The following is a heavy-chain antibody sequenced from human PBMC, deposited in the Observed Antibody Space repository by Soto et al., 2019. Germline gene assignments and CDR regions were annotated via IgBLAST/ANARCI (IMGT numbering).Heavy chain of an antibody. D-gene: IGHD1-1*01. CDR2: IWYDGSNK. CDR3: ARGSPRNTAFDY. J-gene: IGHJ4*02. Sequence: QVQLVESGGGVVQPGRSLRLSCAASGFTFSNYVMHWVRQAPGKGLEWVAVIWYDGSNKYYADSVKGRFTISRDNSKNTLHLQLNRPRAENTAVYYCARGSPRNTAFDYWGQGTLVTVSS. CDR1: GFTFSNYV. V-gene: IGHV3-33*01.